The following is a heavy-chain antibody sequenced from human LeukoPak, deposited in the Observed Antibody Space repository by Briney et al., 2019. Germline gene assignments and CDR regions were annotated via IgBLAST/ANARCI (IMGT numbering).Heavy chain of an antibody. CDR2: IYYSGST. V-gene: IGHV4-59*01. CDR3: ARGYYYGSGSFPSMDA. Sequence: KASETLSLTRTVSGGSISSYYWSWIRQPPGKGLEWIGYIYYSGSTNYNPSLKSRVTISVDTSKNQFSLKLSSVTAADTAVYYCARGYYYGSGSFPSMDAWGQGTTVTVSS. J-gene: IGHJ6*02. D-gene: IGHD3-10*01. CDR1: GGSISSYY.